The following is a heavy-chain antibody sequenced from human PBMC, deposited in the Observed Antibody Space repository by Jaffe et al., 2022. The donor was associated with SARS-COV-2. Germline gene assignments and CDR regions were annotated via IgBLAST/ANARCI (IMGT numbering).Heavy chain of an antibody. J-gene: IGHJ4*02. CDR3: ARKSYRAAAGIKGVFDY. CDR1: GFTFGSYW. Sequence: EVQLVESGGGLVQPGGSLRLSCAASGFTFGSYWMSWVRQAPGKGLEWVAKIKQDGSEKYYVDSVKGRFTISRDNAKNSLYLQMNSLRAEDTAVYYCARKSYRAAAGIKGVFDYWGQGTLVTVSS. D-gene: IGHD6-13*01. CDR2: IKQDGSEK. V-gene: IGHV3-7*03.